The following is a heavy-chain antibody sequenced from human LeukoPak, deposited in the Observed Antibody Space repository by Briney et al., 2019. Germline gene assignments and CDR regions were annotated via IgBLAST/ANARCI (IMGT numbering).Heavy chain of an antibody. CDR1: GYTFTSYG. V-gene: IGHV1-18*01. CDR3: ARDWKVYYDSSGYLLDY. CDR2: ISAYNGNT. Sequence: ASVKVSCKASGYTFTSYGISWVRQAPGQGLEWMGWISAYNGNTNYAQKLQGRVTMTTDTSTSTAYMELRSLRSDDTAVYYCARDWKVYYDSSGYLLDYWGQGTLVTVSS. D-gene: IGHD3-22*01. J-gene: IGHJ4*02.